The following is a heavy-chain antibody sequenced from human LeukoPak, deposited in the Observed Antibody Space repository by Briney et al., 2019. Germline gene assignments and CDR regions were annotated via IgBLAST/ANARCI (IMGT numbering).Heavy chain of an antibody. Sequence: GESLKISCKGSGYSFTSYWIGWVRQMPGKGLEWTGIIYPGDSDTRYSPSFQGQVTISADKSISTAYLQWSSLKASDTAMYYCARHDYVWGSYRPFDYWGQGTLVTVSS. CDR3: ARHDYVWGSYRPFDY. D-gene: IGHD3-16*02. J-gene: IGHJ4*02. V-gene: IGHV5-51*01. CDR2: IYPGDSDT. CDR1: GYSFTSYW.